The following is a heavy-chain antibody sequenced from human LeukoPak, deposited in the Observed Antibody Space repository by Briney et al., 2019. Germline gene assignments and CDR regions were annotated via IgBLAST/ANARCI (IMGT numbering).Heavy chain of an antibody. D-gene: IGHD6-13*01. V-gene: IGHV4-38-2*01. Sequence: SETLSLTCAVSGYSISSGNYWGWIRQLPERGLEWIGSIHHTGNTYYNPSLKSRVTILVDTSKNQFSLRLSSVTAADTAVYYCARRLGVAASAYDYWGQGAVVTVSS. CDR1: GYSISSGNY. CDR2: IHHTGNT. J-gene: IGHJ4*02. CDR3: ARRLGVAASAYDY.